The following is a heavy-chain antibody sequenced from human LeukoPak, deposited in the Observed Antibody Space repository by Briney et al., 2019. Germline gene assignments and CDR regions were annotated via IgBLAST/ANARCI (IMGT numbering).Heavy chain of an antibody. J-gene: IGHJ4*02. Sequence: GASVKVSCKTSGYFFTSYGITWVRQAPGQGLEWMGWISTYNGHTDYAQSLQGRVIMTTDTSTSTAYVELRSLTSDDTAMYYRVTGRDFDYWGQGTLVTVSS. CDR2: ISTYNGHT. CDR1: GYFFTSYG. D-gene: IGHD1-26*01. CDR3: VTGRDFDY. V-gene: IGHV1-18*04.